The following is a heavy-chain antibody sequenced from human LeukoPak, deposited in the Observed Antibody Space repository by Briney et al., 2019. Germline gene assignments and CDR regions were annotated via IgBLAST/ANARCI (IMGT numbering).Heavy chain of an antibody. Sequence: GASVKVSCKASGYTFTGYYMHWVRQAPGQGLEWMGWINPNSGGTNYAQKFQGRVTMTRDTSISTAYMELSRLRSDDTAVYYCARGDCSGGSCYSDFGTFDIWGQGTMVTVSS. D-gene: IGHD2-15*01. V-gene: IGHV1-2*02. CDR2: INPNSGGT. J-gene: IGHJ3*02. CDR3: ARGDCSGGSCYSDFGTFDI. CDR1: GYTFTGYY.